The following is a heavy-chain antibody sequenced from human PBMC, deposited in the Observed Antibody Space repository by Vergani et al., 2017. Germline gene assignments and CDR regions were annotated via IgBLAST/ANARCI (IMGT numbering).Heavy chain of an antibody. CDR1: GGTFSSYA. CDR3: AKGANWNALINWFDP. D-gene: IGHD1-20*01. Sequence: QVQLVQSGAEVKKPGSSVKVSCKASGGTFSSYAISWVRQAPGQGLEWMGRIIPIFGAANYAQKFQGRVTITADESTSTAYMELNSLRAEDTALYYCAKGANWNALINWFDPWGQGTLVTVSS. J-gene: IGHJ5*02. V-gene: IGHV1-69*18. CDR2: IIPIFGAA.